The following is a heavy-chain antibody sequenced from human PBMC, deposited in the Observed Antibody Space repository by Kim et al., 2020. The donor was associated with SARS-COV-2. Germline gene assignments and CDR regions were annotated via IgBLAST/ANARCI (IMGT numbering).Heavy chain of an antibody. CDR3: AGAMVRGVIITGGMDV. V-gene: IGHV3-53*01. Sequence: SMKGRVTISRDNSKITLYRQMNSLRGEDTAVYYCAGAMVRGVIITGGMDVWGQGTTVTVSS. J-gene: IGHJ6*02. D-gene: IGHD3-10*01.